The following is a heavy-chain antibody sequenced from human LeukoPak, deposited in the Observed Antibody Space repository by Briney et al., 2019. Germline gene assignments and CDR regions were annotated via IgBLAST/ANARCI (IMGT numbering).Heavy chain of an antibody. CDR3: ARSDCSSTSCYFGRMDV. D-gene: IGHD2-2*01. Sequence: GASVKVSCKASGGTFSSYAISWVRQAPGQGLEWMGGIIPIFGTANYAQKFQGRVTITTGESTSTAYMELSSLRSEDTAVYYCARSDCSSTSCYFGRMDVWGKGTTVTVSS. CDR2: IIPIFGTA. J-gene: IGHJ6*04. CDR1: GGTFSSYA. V-gene: IGHV1-69*05.